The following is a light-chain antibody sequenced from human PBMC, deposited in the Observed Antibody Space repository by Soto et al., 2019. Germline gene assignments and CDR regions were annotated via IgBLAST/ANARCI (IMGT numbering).Light chain of an antibody. CDR1: SSDVGGYDS. CDR3: CSYAGSYTFEV. J-gene: IGLJ1*01. Sequence: QSALTQPRSVSGSPGQSVTISCAGSSSDVGGYDSVSWYQQRPGKAPKLMIYDVTKRPSGVPDRFSGSKSGDTASLTISGLQAEDEADYYCCSYAGSYTFEVFGTGTKLTVL. CDR2: DVT. V-gene: IGLV2-11*01.